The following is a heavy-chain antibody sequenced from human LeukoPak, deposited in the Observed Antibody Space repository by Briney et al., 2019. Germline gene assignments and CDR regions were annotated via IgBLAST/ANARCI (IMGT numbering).Heavy chain of an antibody. CDR1: GGTFSSYA. D-gene: IGHD5-18*01. CDR3: ATVDTAMVVRRDY. CDR2: IIPILGIA. J-gene: IGHJ4*02. V-gene: IGHV1-69*04. Sequence: ASVKVSCKASGGTFSSYAISWVRQAPGQGLEWMGRIIPILGIANYAQKFQGRVTITADKSTSTAYMELSSLRSEDTAVYYCATVDTAMVVRRDYWGQGTLVTVSS.